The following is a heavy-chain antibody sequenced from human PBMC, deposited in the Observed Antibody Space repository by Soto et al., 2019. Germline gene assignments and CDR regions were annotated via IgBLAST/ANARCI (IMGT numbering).Heavy chain of an antibody. J-gene: IGHJ4*02. Sequence: LETLSLTCTVSDASINNYHLTWIRQPPGKGLEWIAYIYYTGITNFNPSLKSRVTISMDTSKKQFSLKLRSVTAADTAVYFCATLRGLGVVSPYFDYWGQGLMVTVSS. V-gene: IGHV4-59*08. CDR2: IYYTGIT. CDR1: DASINNYH. CDR3: ATLRGLGVVSPYFDY. D-gene: IGHD3-10*01.